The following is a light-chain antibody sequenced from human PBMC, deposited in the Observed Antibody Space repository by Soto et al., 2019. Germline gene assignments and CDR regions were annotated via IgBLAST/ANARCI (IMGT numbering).Light chain of an antibody. Sequence: TKKNPSVATLSASLGVRXTXSHRASQSIRSWLAGYQQKPGKATKLLMYDASSVESGVPSRFSGSGSGTEFTLTITSLQPDDFAPYYCQQYNSYPWPFGQRSMLDI. CDR3: QQYNSYPWP. CDR1: QSIRSW. CDR2: DAS. V-gene: IGKV1-5*01. J-gene: IGKJ2*01.